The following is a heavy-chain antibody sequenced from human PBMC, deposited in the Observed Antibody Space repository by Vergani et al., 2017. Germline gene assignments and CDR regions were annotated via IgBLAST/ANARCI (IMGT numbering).Heavy chain of an antibody. CDR2: INPSGGST. J-gene: IGHJ5*02. CDR1: GGTFSSYA. CDR3: ARFAGRSAGP. V-gene: IGHV1-46*03. Sequence: QVQLVQSGAEVKKPGSSVKVSCKASGGTFSSYAISWVRQAPGQGLEWMGIINPSGGSTSYAQKFQGRVTMTRDTSTSTVYMELSSLRSEDTAVYYCARFAGRSAGPWGQGTLVTVSS.